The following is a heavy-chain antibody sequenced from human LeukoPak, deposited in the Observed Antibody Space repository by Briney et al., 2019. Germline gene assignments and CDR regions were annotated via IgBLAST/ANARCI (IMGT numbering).Heavy chain of an antibody. J-gene: IGHJ4*02. CDR3: ARATYGFDDY. CDR1: GGSISSGSYY. V-gene: IGHV4-61*02. D-gene: IGHD3/OR15-3a*01. Sequence: SETLSLTCTVSGGSISSGSYYWSWIRQPAGKGLEWIGRIYTSGSTSYNPSLKSRVTISVDTSKNQFSLKLSSVTAADTAVYYCARATYGFDDYWGQGTLVTVSS. CDR2: IYTSGST.